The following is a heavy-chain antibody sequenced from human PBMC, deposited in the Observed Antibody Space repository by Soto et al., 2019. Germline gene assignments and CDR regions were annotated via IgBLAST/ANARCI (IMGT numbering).Heavy chain of an antibody. Sequence: PSETLSLTCAVCGGSFSCYYWSWIRQPPGKGLEWIGEINHSGSTNYNPSLKSRVTISVDTSKNQFSLKLSSVTAADTAVYYCARGAAXYGSGSYQASYYYYGMDVWGQGTTVTVSS. CDR3: ARGAAXYGSGSYQASYYYYGMDV. D-gene: IGHD3-10*01. CDR1: GGSFSCYY. V-gene: IGHV4-34*01. CDR2: INHSGST. J-gene: IGHJ6*02.